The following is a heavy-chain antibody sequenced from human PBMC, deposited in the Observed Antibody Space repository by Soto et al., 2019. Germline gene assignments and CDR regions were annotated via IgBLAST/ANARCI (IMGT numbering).Heavy chain of an antibody. D-gene: IGHD3-10*01. V-gene: IGHV3-21*01. CDR1: GFTFSIFN. CDR3: ARVGVYYGSGTSYGMDV. Sequence: PGGSLRLSCAASGFTFSIFNMNWVRQAPGKGLEWVSSISSSSGYIYYADSVKGRFTISRDNAKNSLYLQMNSLRDEDTAVYYCARVGVYYGSGTSYGMDVWGQGITVTAP. J-gene: IGHJ6*02. CDR2: ISSSSGYI.